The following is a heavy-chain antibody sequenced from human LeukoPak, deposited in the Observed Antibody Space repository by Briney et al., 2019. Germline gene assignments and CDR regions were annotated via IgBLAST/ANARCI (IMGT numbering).Heavy chain of an antibody. CDR3: AKVLSGRGSLYSYYYYMDV. CDR1: GFTFSSYA. CDR2: ISGSGGST. J-gene: IGHJ6*03. Sequence: GGSLRLSCAASGFTFSSYAMSWVRQAPGKGLEWVSAISGSGGSTYYADSVKGRFTISRDNSKNTLYLQMNSLRTEDTAVYYCAKVLSGRGSLYSYYYYMDVWGKGTTVTISS. D-gene: IGHD3-10*01. V-gene: IGHV3-23*01.